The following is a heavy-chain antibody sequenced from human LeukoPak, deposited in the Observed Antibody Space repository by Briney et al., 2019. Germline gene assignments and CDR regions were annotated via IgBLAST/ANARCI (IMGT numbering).Heavy chain of an antibody. Sequence: PGGSLRLSCAASGFPFSSYGMHWVRQAPGKGLEWVAFIRYDGSNKYYADSVKGRFTISRDNSKNTLYLQMNSLRAEDTAVYYCAKDSGPGPRLYGSGSYALGYWGQGTLVTVSS. V-gene: IGHV3-30*02. CDR2: IRYDGSNK. CDR1: GFPFSSYG. J-gene: IGHJ4*02. D-gene: IGHD3-10*01. CDR3: AKDSGPGPRLYGSGSYALGY.